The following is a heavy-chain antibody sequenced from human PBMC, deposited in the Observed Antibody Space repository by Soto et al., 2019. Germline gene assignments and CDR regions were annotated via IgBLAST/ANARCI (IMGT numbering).Heavy chain of an antibody. CDR1: GGTFSSYA. J-gene: IGHJ4*02. D-gene: IGHD1-26*01. CDR3: ARWWEGDGYNYFDY. V-gene: IGHV1-69*06. CDR2: IIPIFGTA. Sequence: RASVKVSCKASGGTFSSYAISWVRQAPGQGLEWMGGIIPIFGTANYAQKFQGRVTITADKSTSTDYMELSSLRSEDTAVYYCARWWEGDGYNYFDYWGKGTLVTVSS.